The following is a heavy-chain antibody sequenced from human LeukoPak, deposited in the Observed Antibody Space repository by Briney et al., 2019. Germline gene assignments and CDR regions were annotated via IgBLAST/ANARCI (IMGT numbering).Heavy chain of an antibody. CDR3: ARAPWEEPLYYYYYGMDV. CDR1: GYTFTGYY. V-gene: IGHV1-2*02. D-gene: IGHD1-26*01. CDR2: INPNSGGT. J-gene: IGHJ6*02. Sequence: ASVKVSCKASGYTFTGYYMHWVRQAPGQGLEWMGWINPNSGGTNYAQKFQGRVTMTRDTSISTAYMELSRLRSDDTAVYYCARAPWEEPLYYYYYGMDVWGQGTTVTVSS.